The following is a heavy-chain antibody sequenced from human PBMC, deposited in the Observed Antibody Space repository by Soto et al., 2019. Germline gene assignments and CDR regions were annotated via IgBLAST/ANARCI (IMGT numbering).Heavy chain of an antibody. J-gene: IGHJ5*01. CDR3: AKGACSSTACYEFDS. CDR2: IYNSGNT. CDR1: GGSISSAGNY. V-gene: IGHV4-31*03. D-gene: IGHD2-2*01. Sequence: QVQLQESGPGLVKPSQTLSLTCTVSGGSISSAGNYWNWIRQHPGKGLEWIGYIYNSGNTYYNPSLKSRVTILIDRSENQCSLKLTSVTAADTAVYYCAKGACSSTACYEFDSWGQGTLVTVSS.